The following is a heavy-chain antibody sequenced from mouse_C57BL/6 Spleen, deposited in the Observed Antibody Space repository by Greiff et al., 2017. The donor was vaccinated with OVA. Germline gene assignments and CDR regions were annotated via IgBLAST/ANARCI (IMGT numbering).Heavy chain of an antibody. CDR2: IWSDGST. CDR3: ARHGIYDGYPFYAMDY. Sequence: VQGVESGPGLVAPSQSLSITCTVSGFSLTSYGVHWVRQPPGKGLEWLVVIWSDGSTTYNSALKSRLSISKDNSKSQVFLKMNSLQTDDTAMYYCARHGIYDGYPFYAMDYWGQGTSVTVSS. D-gene: IGHD2-3*01. CDR1: GFSLTSYG. V-gene: IGHV2-6-1*01. J-gene: IGHJ4*01.